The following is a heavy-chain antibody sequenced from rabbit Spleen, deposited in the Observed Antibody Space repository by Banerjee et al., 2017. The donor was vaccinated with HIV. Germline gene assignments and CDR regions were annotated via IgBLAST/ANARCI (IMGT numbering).Heavy chain of an antibody. J-gene: IGHJ4*01. CDR2: IYTGNNKN. D-gene: IGHD6-1*01. CDR1: GFSFSSSYD. Sequence: QEQLVESGGGLVQPGASLKLTCTASGFSFSSSYDMCWVRQAPGKGLEWIGCIYTGNNKNYCASWAKDRFPISKSSSTMMTLQMTTLTAAYAAAYFCARSSASAYGSDLWGPGTLVTVS. CDR3: ARSSASAYGSDL. V-gene: IGHV1S45*01.